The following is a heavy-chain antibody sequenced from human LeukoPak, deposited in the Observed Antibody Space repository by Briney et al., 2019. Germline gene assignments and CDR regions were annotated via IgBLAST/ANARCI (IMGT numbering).Heavy chain of an antibody. Sequence: GGSLRLSCAASGFTFGSYAMSWVRQAPGKGLEWVSAISGSGGSTYYADSVKGRFTISRDNSKNTLYLQMNSLRAEDTAVYYCAKDPTVTTFNWFDPWGQGTLVTVSS. CDR3: AKDPTVTTFNWFDP. D-gene: IGHD4-17*01. CDR1: GFTFGSYA. V-gene: IGHV3-23*01. J-gene: IGHJ5*02. CDR2: ISGSGGST.